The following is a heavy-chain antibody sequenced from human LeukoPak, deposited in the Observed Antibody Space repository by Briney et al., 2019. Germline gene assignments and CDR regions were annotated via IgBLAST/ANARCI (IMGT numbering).Heavy chain of an antibody. J-gene: IGHJ5*02. V-gene: IGHV1-8*02. CDR1: GYTFTSYA. Sequence: APVKVSCKASGYTFTSYAMNWVRQATGQGLEWMGWMNPNSGNTGCAQKFQGRVTMTTNTSIKTAYVELSSLRSEDTAVYYCARMYYYDSGGSNWFDPWGQGTLVTVSS. CDR3: ARMYYYDSGGSNWFDP. CDR2: MNPNSGNT. D-gene: IGHD3-10*01.